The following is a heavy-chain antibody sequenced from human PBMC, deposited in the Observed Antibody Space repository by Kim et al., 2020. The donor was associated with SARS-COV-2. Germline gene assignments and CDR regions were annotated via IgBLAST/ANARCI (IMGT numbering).Heavy chain of an antibody. CDR3: ARDRNYYYDSSGYYMLAFDH. D-gene: IGHD3-22*01. Sequence: PSVKVSCKASGGTFSSYAISWVRQAPGQGLEWMGGIIPIFGTANYAQKFQGRVTITADESTSTAYMELSSLRSEDTAVYYCARDRNYYYDSSGYYMLAFDHWGQGTLVTVSS. J-gene: IGHJ4*02. V-gene: IGHV1-69*13. CDR2: IIPIFGTA. CDR1: GGTFSSYA.